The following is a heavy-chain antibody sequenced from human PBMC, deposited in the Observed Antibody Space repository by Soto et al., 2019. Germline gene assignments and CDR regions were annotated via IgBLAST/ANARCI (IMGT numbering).Heavy chain of an antibody. CDR2: IYYSGST. J-gene: IGHJ5*02. Sequence: PSETLSLTCTVSGGSISSYYWSWIRQPPGKGLEWIGYIYYSGSTNYNPSLKSRVTISVDTSKNQSSLKLSSVTAADTAVYYCARLNRVRSSWWNWFDPWGQGTLVTVSS. D-gene: IGHD6-13*01. V-gene: IGHV4-59*01. CDR1: GGSISSYY. CDR3: ARLNRVRSSWWNWFDP.